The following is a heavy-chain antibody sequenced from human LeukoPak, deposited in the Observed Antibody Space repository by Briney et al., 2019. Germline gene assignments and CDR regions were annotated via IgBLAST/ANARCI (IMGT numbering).Heavy chain of an antibody. CDR1: GYTFSNYG. Sequence: ASVKVSCKASGYTFSNYGISWVRQAPGLGLEWMGWTSYNGNTNYAQKFQDRVTMTTDTSTTTAYMELRSLESDDTAVYYCARHSGSGWQALGYWGQGSLVTVSS. J-gene: IGHJ4*02. D-gene: IGHD6-19*01. CDR3: ARHSGSGWQALGY. V-gene: IGHV1-18*04. CDR2: TSYNGNT.